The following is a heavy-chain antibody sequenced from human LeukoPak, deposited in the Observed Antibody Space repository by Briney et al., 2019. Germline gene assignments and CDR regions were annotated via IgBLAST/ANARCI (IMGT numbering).Heavy chain of an antibody. D-gene: IGHD3-10*01. J-gene: IGHJ6*04. CDR2: ISVYNGNT. V-gene: IGHV1-18*04. CDR3: ASYGSGSYHNYYGMDV. Sequence: ASVKVSCKASGYTFTSYGITWVRQAPGQGLEWMGWISVYNGNTSYAQKLQGRVTMTTDTSTSTAYMELRSLRSDDTAVYYCASYGSGSYHNYYGMDVWGKGTTVTVSS. CDR1: GYTFTSYG.